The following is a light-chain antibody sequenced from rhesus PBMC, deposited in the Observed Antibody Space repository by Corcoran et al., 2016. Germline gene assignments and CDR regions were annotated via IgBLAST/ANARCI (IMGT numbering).Light chain of an antibody. CDR1: SSDVGGYNY. CDR2: GVS. V-gene: IGLV2S7*01. J-gene: IGLJ1*01. Sequence: QAAPTQPPSVSASPGQSVTISYTGTSSDVGGYNYVSWYQQHPGKAPKLMIYGVSKRPSGVSDRFSGSKSGNTASLTISGLQAEDEADYYCCSYTTSSTFIFGTGTRLTVL. CDR3: CSYTTSSTFI.